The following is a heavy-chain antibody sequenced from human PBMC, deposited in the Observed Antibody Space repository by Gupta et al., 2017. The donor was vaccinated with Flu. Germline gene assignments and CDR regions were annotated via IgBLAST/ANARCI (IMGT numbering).Heavy chain of an antibody. D-gene: IGHD6-13*01. CDR1: SSYA. CDR3: AKPPSAGYSSSWYVRAYYYGMDV. J-gene: IGHJ6*01. V-gene: IGHV3-23*01. Sequence: SSYAMSWVRQAPGKGLEWVSAISGSGGSTYYADSVKGRFTISRDNSKNTLYLQMNSLRAEDTAVYYCAKPPSAGYSSSWYVRAYYYGMDVRG. CDR2: ISGSGGST.